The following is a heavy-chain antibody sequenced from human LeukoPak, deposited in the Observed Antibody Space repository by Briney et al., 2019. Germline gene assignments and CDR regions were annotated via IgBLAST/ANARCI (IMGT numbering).Heavy chain of an antibody. J-gene: IGHJ4*02. CDR3: ARGVVVVAAHDY. D-gene: IGHD2-15*01. CDR2: IYTGGST. Sequence: PSQTLSLTCTVSGGSISSGSYYWSWIRQPAGKGLEWIGRIYTGGSTNYNPSLKSRVTISVDTSKNQFSLKLSSVTAADTAVYYCARGVVVVAAHDYWGQGTLDTVSS. V-gene: IGHV4-61*02. CDR1: GGSISSGSYY.